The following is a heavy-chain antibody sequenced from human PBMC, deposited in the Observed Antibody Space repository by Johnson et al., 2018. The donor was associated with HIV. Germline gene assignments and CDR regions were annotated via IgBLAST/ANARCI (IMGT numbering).Heavy chain of an antibody. J-gene: IGHJ3*02. CDR1: GFTFSSYA. D-gene: IGHD3-22*01. V-gene: IGHV3-30-3*01. CDR2: ISYDGSNK. Sequence: HVQLVESGGGVVQAGRSPRLSCAASGFTFSSYAMHWVRQAPGKGLEWVAIISYDGSNKYYADSVKGRFTISRDNSKNTLYLQMNSLRAEDTAVYFCVRDRGTVVIWSDAFDMWGQGTMVTVSS. CDR3: VRDRGTVVIWSDAFDM.